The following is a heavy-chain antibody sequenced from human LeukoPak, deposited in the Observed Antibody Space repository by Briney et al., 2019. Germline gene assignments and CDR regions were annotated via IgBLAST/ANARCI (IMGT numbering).Heavy chain of an antibody. V-gene: IGHV4-39*01. CDR2: IYYSGST. CDR1: GGSISSSSYY. Sequence: SETLSLTXTVSGGSISSSSYYWGWIRQPPGKGLEWIGSIYYSGSTYYNPSLKSRVTISVDTSKNQFSLKLSSVTAADTAVYYCARQRDFWSGYYFDYWGQGTLVTVSS. D-gene: IGHD3-3*01. J-gene: IGHJ4*02. CDR3: ARQRDFWSGYYFDY.